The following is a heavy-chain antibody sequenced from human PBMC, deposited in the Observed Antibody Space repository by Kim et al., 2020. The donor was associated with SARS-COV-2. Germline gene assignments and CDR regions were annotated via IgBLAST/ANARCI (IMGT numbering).Heavy chain of an antibody. V-gene: IGHV3-49*02. D-gene: IGHD6-13*01. J-gene: IGHJ3*02. Sequence: TTKYAASVQGRLTISRDDSKGIAYLQMNSLKIEDTAVYHCTRIKSWGAFDIWGQGTMVTVSS. CDR3: TRIKSWGAFDI. CDR2: TT.